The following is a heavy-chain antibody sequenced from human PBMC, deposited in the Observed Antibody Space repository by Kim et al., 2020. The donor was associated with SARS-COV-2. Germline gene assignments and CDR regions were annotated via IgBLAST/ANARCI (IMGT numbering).Heavy chain of an antibody. Sequence: SETLSLTCTVSGGSISSGGYYWSWIRQHPGKGLEWIGYIYYSGSTYYNPSLKSRVTISVDTSKNQFSLKLSSVTAADTAVYYCVKSVVTGVFGYWGQGTLVTVSS. J-gene: IGHJ4*02. CDR1: GGSISSGGYY. CDR2: IYYSGST. V-gene: IGHV4-31*03. CDR3: VKSVVTGVFGY. D-gene: IGHD2-15*01.